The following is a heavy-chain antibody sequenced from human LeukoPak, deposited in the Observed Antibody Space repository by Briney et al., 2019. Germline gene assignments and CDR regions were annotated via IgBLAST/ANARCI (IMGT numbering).Heavy chain of an antibody. J-gene: IGHJ4*02. Sequence: GGSLRLSCAASGFTFDDYGMSWVRQAPGKGLEWVAFIRYDGSNKYYADSVKGRFTISRDNSKNTLYLQMNSLRAEDTAVYYCAKDRITMVRGVITPPDYWGQGTLVTVSS. CDR1: GFTFDDYG. CDR3: AKDRITMVRGVITPPDY. CDR2: IRYDGSNK. D-gene: IGHD3-10*01. V-gene: IGHV3-30*02.